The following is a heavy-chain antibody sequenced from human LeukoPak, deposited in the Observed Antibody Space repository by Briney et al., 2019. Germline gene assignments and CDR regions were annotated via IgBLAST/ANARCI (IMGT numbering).Heavy chain of an antibody. Sequence: ASVKVSYKASGGTFSSYAISWVRQAPGQGLEWMGGIIPIFATANYAQKFQGRVTITADESTSTAYMELSSLRSEDTAVYYWASGGVVVVVAATPDLQYYYYYGMDVWGKGTTVTVSS. CDR1: GGTFSSYA. V-gene: IGHV1-69*13. J-gene: IGHJ6*04. CDR3: ASGGVVVVVAATPDLQYYYYYGMDV. CDR2: IIPIFATA. D-gene: IGHD2-15*01.